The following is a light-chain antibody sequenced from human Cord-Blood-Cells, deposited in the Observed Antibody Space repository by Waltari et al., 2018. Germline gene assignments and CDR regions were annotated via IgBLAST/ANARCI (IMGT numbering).Light chain of an antibody. J-gene: IGKJ2*01. CDR1: QSISSW. CDR2: KAS. CDR3: QQYNSYPYT. Sequence: DIQMTQSPSTLSASVGDRVTITCRASQSISSWLAWYQQKPGKAPKLLVYKASSLESGVPSRFSGSGSGTEFTLTISSLQPDDFATYYCQQYNSYPYTFGQGTKLEIK. V-gene: IGKV1-5*03.